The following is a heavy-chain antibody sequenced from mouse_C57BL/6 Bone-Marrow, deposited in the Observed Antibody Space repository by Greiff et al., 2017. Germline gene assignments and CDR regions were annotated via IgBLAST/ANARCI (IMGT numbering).Heavy chain of an antibody. CDR1: GYTFTTYP. D-gene: IGHD2-4*01. J-gene: IGHJ3*01. V-gene: IGHV1-47*01. CDR2: FHPYNDDT. CDR3: ARSDYDVTGFAY. Sequence: QVQLQQSGAELVKPGASVKMSCKASGYTFTTYPIEWMKQNPGKSLGWIGNFHPYNDDTKYNEKFKGKATLTVDKSSSTVYLELSRLTSDDSAVYYGARSDYDVTGFAYWGQGTLVTVSA.